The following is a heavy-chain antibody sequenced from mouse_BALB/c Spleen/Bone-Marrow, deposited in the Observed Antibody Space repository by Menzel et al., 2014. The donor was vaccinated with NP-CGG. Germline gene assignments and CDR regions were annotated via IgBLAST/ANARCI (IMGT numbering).Heavy chain of an antibody. CDR3: ARGGDDFSFDY. D-gene: IGHD2-4*01. CDR2: IDTSDSYT. J-gene: IGHJ4*01. CDR1: GYAFTDRW. Sequence: QVQLQQSGTELVMPGASVKMSCKASGYAFTDRWIHWVKQRPGQGLEWIGAIDTSDSYTNYNQKFKGKATLTVDESSSPGYIPLSSLTSEDSAVYYCARGGDDFSFDYWGQRTSVTVSS. V-gene: IGHV1-69*01.